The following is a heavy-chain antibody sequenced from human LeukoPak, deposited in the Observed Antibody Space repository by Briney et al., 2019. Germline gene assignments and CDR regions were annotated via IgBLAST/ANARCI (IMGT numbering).Heavy chain of an antibody. D-gene: IGHD3-22*01. Sequence: GGSLRLSCAASGFPFNAYWMTWVRQAPGKGLEWVANIRQDGDTKYYVDSVKGRFTISRDNAKNSLYLQMNSLRAEDTAVYYCARDGGSSGYHERYFDYWGQGTLVTVSS. CDR1: GFPFNAYW. CDR3: ARDGGSSGYHERYFDY. V-gene: IGHV3-7*01. J-gene: IGHJ4*02. CDR2: IRQDGDTK.